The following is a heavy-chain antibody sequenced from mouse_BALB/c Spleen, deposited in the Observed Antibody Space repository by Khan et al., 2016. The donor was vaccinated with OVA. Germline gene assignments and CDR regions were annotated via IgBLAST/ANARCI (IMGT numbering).Heavy chain of an antibody. CDR1: GFSLSNYG. V-gene: IGHV2-9*02. J-gene: IGHJ3*01. CDR3: ARAFYNGAWFAY. Sequence: QVQLKESGPGLVAPSQTLSITCTVSGFSLSNYGVHWVRQPPGRGLEWLGVIWAGGSTTHNSALMSRLSISKDDSKSHVFLIMNSLQTDDTAMYYCARAFYNGAWFAYWGQGTLVTVSA. D-gene: IGHD1-3*01. CDR2: IWAGGST.